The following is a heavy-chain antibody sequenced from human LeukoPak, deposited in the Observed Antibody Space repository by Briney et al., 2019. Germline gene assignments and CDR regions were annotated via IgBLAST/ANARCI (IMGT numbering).Heavy chain of an antibody. CDR2: INVVNGNT. CDR1: GYTFTSYA. CDR3: ARVNSFEVGSYGYFDY. Sequence: ASVKVSCKASGYTFTSYALHWVRQAPGQRLEWMGWINVVNGNTKYSQKFQGRVTFTRDTSASTAYMELNSLISEDTAVYYCARVNSFEVGSYGYFDYWGQGTLVTVSS. J-gene: IGHJ4*02. V-gene: IGHV1-3*01. D-gene: IGHD1-26*01.